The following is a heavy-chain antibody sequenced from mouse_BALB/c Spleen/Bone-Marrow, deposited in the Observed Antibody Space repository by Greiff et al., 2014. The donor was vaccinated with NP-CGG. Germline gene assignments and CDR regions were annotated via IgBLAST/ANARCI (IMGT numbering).Heavy chain of an antibody. D-gene: IGHD4-1*01. Sequence: VQLQESGAELARPGASVKMSCKASGYIFTSYTMQWIRQRPGQGLEWIGYIIPTSDYTNCNQKFKDKATLTTAKSSSTTYMQLSSMSSEDLAVYYYSRGARTGAWFAYWGQGTLVTVSA. CDR3: SRGARTGAWFAY. CDR1: GYIFTSYT. J-gene: IGHJ3*01. CDR2: IIPTSDYT. V-gene: IGHV1-4*01.